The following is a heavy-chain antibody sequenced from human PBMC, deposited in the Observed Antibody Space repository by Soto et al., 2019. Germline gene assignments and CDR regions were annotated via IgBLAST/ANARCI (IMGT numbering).Heavy chain of an antibody. CDR2: IGNDGTST. J-gene: IGHJ3*02. Sequence: GGSLRLSCAASGFTSSSYWMHWVRQAPGKGLVWDSRIGNDGTSTNYADSVKGRFTISRDNAKNTVYLEMNSLRAEDTAVYYCARDWYYYDTSDHFSADAFDIWGQGTTVTVSS. CDR1: GFTSSSYW. V-gene: IGHV3-74*01. D-gene: IGHD3-22*01. CDR3: ARDWYYYDTSDHFSADAFDI.